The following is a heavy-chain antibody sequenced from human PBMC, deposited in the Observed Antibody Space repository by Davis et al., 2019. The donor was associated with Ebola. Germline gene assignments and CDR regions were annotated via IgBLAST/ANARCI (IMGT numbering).Heavy chain of an antibody. V-gene: IGHV3-30*18. J-gene: IGHJ3*01. CDR1: GFTFRSYG. D-gene: IGHD6-19*01. CDR2: ISPDGNNQ. CDR3: SKTRSDWWNDALYL. Sequence: GESLKISCAGFGFTFRSYGIQWVRQTPGKGLEWVAVISPDGNNQHYADSVKGRFNVSRDNSESTLYLQMSSLRTEDTAVYFCSKTRSDWWNDALYLWGQGTKVTVSS.